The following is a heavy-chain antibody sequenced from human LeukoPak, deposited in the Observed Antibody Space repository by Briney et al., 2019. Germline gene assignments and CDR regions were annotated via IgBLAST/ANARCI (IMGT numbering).Heavy chain of an antibody. J-gene: IGHJ4*02. CDR1: GFTFSSSA. D-gene: IGHD5-18*01. CDR2: ISSSGDTT. CDR3: AKGAYTYGPNFFDY. V-gene: IGHV3-23*01. Sequence: GGSLRLSCAASGFTFSSSAMSWVRQAPGKGPDWVSVISSSGDTTYYADSVKGRFTISRDNSKNTLYLQMNSLRAEDTAVYYCAKGAYTYGPNFFDYWGPGTLVTVSS.